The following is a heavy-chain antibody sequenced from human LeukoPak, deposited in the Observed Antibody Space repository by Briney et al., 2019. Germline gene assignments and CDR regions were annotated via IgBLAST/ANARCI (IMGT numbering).Heavy chain of an antibody. Sequence: ASVKVSCKASGYTFTGYYMHWVRQAPGQGLEWMGGFDPEDGETIYAQKFQGRVTMTEDTSTDTAYMELSSLRSEDTAVYYCATDLTYYYDSGLVYWGQGTLVTVSS. D-gene: IGHD3-22*01. CDR3: ATDLTYYYDSGLVY. CDR1: GYTFTGYY. CDR2: FDPEDGET. V-gene: IGHV1-24*01. J-gene: IGHJ4*02.